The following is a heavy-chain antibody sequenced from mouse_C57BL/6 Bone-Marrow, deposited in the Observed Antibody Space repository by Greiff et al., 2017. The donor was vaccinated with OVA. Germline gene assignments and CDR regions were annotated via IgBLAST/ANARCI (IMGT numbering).Heavy chain of an antibody. CDR3: ARHPYGSNLFAY. V-gene: IGHV5-6*01. J-gene: IGHJ3*01. D-gene: IGHD1-1*01. Sequence: EVNAVESGGDLVKPGGSLKLSCAASGFTFRSYGLSWVCQTPDKRLEWVATICSGGSYTDKPDNVNGRLTISRYNAKNTLYLQMSSLKSEDTAMYYCARHPYGSNLFAYWGQGTLVTVSA. CDR2: ICSGGSYT. CDR1: GFTFRSYG.